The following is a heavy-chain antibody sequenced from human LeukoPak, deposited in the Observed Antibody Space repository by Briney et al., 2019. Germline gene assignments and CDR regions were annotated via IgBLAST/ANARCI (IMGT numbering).Heavy chain of an antibody. V-gene: IGHV3-48*04. CDR3: ASAYYHYYFDY. Sequence: GGSLRLSCAASGFTFSSYSMNWVRQAPGKGLEWVSYIRSSSSTIYYADSVKGRFTISRDNAKNTLYLQMNSLRAEDSAVYYCASAYYHYYFDYWGQGTLVTVSS. CDR1: GFTFSSYS. J-gene: IGHJ4*02. D-gene: IGHD3-16*01. CDR2: IRSSSSTI.